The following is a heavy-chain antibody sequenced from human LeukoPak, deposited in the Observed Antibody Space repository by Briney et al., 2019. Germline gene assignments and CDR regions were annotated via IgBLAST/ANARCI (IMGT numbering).Heavy chain of an antibody. CDR3: ARDPNDFWSGNYYYYMDV. CDR1: GFTFSSYW. Sequence: GRSLRLSCAASGFTFSSYWMHWVRPAPGKGLVWVSRINSDGSSTSYADSVKGRFTISRDNAKNTLYLQMNSLRAEDTAVYYCARDPNDFWSGNYYYYMDVWGKGTTVTVSS. D-gene: IGHD3-3*01. CDR2: INSDGSST. V-gene: IGHV3-74*01. J-gene: IGHJ6*03.